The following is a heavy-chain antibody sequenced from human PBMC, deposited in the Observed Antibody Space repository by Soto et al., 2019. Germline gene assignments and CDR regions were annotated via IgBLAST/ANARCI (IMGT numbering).Heavy chain of an antibody. CDR1: GGSIRTGGYY. V-gene: IGHV4-31*03. CDR3: VTNGDYYDSSGPKCYQH. D-gene: IGHD3-22*01. Sequence: LSLTCTVSGGSIRTGGYYWSWIRQPPGKGREWIGYIYYSGNSYYNPSLKSRLTISVDTAKNQFSLRLSSVTAEDTTVYLCVTNGDYYDSSGPKCYQHWGQGTLVTVSS. CDR2: IYYSGNS. J-gene: IGHJ1*01.